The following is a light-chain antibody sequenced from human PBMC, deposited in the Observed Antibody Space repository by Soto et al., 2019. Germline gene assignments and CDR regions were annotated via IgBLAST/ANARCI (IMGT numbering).Light chain of an antibody. CDR1: TGTVTSGHY. V-gene: IGLV7-46*01. Sequence: QAVVTQEPSQTVSPGGRVTLTCASNTGTVTSGHYPYWFQQKPGQAPRTLIYDTTNRHSWTPARFSGSLLGGKAALTLSGAQPEDEAEYFCLLYYNTVGLVFGGGTKLTVL. CDR2: DTT. CDR3: LLYYNTVGLV. J-gene: IGLJ3*02.